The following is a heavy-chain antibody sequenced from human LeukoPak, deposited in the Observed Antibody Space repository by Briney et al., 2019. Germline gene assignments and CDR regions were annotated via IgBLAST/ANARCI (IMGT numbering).Heavy chain of an antibody. CDR1: TFTFRNYW. CDR3: ARYCSSASCNDAFDM. Sequence: GGSLRLSCAASTFTFRNYWMSWVRQAPGKGLEWVANIKHDGSEKYYVDSVKGRFTISRDNAKNSLYLKVNSLRAEDTAVYYCARYCSSASCNDAFDMWGQGTMVTVSS. CDR2: IKHDGSEK. D-gene: IGHD2-2*01. V-gene: IGHV3-7*01. J-gene: IGHJ3*02.